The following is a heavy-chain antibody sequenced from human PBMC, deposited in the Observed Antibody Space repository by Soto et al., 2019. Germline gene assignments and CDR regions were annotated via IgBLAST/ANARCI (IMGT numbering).Heavy chain of an antibody. CDR2: ISCDGSNK. CDR3: ASWEAAGPDYYYYYGMDV. J-gene: IGHJ6*02. V-gene: IGHV3-30-3*01. CDR1: GFTFSSYA. Sequence: QVQLVESGGGVVQPGRSLRLSCAASGFTFSSYAMHWVRQAPGKGLEWVAVISCDGSNKYYADSVKGRFTISRDNSTNTLYLQLHRLRAEDATLYYSASWEAAGPDYYYYYGMDVWGQGTTVAVSS. D-gene: IGHD1-26*01.